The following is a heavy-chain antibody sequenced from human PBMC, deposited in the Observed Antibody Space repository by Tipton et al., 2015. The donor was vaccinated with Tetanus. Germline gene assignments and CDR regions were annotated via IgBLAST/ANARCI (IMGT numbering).Heavy chain of an antibody. CDR3: EAQSTSEDF. D-gene: IGHD2/OR15-2a*01. CDR2: ISHDGGSI. Sequence: SLRLSCAASGFTFSYFAVSWVRRAPGRGLEWVSSISHDGGSIYYADFVRDRFTISRDNSKNTLFLQMDVLRAEDTAIYYCEAQSTSEDFWGQGTLVTASS. CDR1: GFTFSYFA. J-gene: IGHJ4*02. V-gene: IGHV3-23*01.